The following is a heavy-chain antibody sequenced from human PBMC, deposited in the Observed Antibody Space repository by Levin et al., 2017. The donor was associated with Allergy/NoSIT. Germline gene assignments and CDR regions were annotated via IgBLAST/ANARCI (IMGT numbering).Heavy chain of an antibody. V-gene: IGHV4-39*01. Sequence: SSETLSLTCTVSGGSISSRSYGWGWIRQSPVKGLEWIGTIYYSGTTYYNPTLKSRVTISLDTSKNQFSLNLSSVTAADTAVYYCARRAQYSSRWSFDYWGQGTLVTVSS. D-gene: IGHD6-13*01. CDR1: GGSISSRSYG. CDR2: IYYSGTT. J-gene: IGHJ4*02. CDR3: ARRAQYSSRWSFDY.